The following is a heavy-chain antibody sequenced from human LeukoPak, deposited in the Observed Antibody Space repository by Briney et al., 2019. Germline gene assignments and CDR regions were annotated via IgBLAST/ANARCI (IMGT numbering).Heavy chain of an antibody. CDR2: ISYDGSNK. CDR1: GFTFSSYG. V-gene: IGHV3-30*18. Sequence: GGSLRLSCAASGFTFSSYGMHWVRQAPGKGLEWVAVISYDGSNKYYADSVKGRFTISRDNSKNTLYLQMNSLRAEDTAVYYCAKGLVGVVITHDLFDYWGQGTLVTVSS. CDR3: AKGLVGVVITHDLFDY. D-gene: IGHD3-22*01. J-gene: IGHJ4*02.